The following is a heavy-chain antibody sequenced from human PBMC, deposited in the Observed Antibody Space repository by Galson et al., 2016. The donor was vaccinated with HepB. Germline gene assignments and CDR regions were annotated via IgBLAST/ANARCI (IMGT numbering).Heavy chain of an antibody. Sequence: SLRLSCAASGFTFDDYTMHWVRQAPVKGLEWVSLISWDGVTTYYADSLRGRFTISRDNSKNSLYLQMNSLTTEDTALYYCAEDKNTAVESFYSGMDVWGQGTTVTVPS. V-gene: IGHV3-43*01. CDR2: ISWDGVTT. CDR1: GFTFDDYT. CDR3: AEDKNTAVESFYSGMDV. J-gene: IGHJ6*02. D-gene: IGHD5-18*01.